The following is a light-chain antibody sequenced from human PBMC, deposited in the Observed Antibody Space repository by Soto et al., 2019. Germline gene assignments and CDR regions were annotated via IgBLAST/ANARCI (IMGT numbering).Light chain of an antibody. CDR1: QTISGGY. CDR2: RAS. V-gene: IGKV3-20*01. CDR3: HQYVSSPRT. J-gene: IGKJ1*01. Sequence: EIMLTQSPGTLSLSPGERASLSCRASQTISGGYLAWYQHKPGQAPRLLFYRASTRAAGIPDRVSGSGSGTDFTLTISRLEPEDFAVSYCHQYVSSPRTFDQGTKVEI.